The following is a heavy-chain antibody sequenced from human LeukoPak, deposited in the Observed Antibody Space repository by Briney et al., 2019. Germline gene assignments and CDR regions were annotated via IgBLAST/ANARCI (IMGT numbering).Heavy chain of an antibody. CDR1: GLTFTNAW. V-gene: IGHV3-15*01. J-gene: IGHJ4*02. D-gene: IGHD3-22*01. CDR2: IKSKTDGGTT. Sequence: GGSLRLSCAASGLTFTNAWMSWVRQAPGKGLEWVGRIKSKTDGGTTDYAAPVKGRFTISRDDSKNTLYLQMNSLKTEDTAVYYCTTQTYYYDSSGYLSIDYWGQGTLVTVSS. CDR3: TTQTYYYDSSGYLSIDY.